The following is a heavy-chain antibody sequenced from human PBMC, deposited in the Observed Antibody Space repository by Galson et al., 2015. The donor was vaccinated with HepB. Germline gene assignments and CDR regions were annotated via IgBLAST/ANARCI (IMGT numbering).Heavy chain of an antibody. Sequence: QSGAEVKKPGESLRISCKGSGYSFTSYWISWVRQMPGKGLEWMGRIDPSDSYTNYSPSFQGHVTISADKSIGTAYLQWSSLKASDTAMYYCARHADVYYDSSGYYYWVGVFDYWGQGTLVTVSS. V-gene: IGHV5-10-1*01. CDR3: ARHADVYYDSSGYYYWVGVFDY. CDR2: IDPSDSYT. D-gene: IGHD3-22*01. CDR1: GYSFTSYW. J-gene: IGHJ4*02.